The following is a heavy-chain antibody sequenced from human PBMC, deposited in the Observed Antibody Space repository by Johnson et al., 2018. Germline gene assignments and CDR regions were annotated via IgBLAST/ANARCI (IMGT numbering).Heavy chain of an antibody. D-gene: IGHD3-22*01. CDR1: GGSISSGSYY. Sequence: QVQLQESGPGLVKPSQTLSLTCTVSGGSISSGSYYWSWIRQPAGKGLEWIGHIYTSGSPNYNPSLASRATISVDTSKNHFSRNRSSVPAADTAVYYCGRTYFYNTSGYSAYYYYMDVWGKGTTVTVSS. J-gene: IGHJ6*03. CDR2: IYTSGSP. V-gene: IGHV4-61*02. CDR3: GRTYFYNTSGYSAYYYYMDV.